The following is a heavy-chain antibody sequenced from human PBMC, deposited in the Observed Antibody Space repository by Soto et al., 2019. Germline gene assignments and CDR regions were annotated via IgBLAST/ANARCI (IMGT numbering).Heavy chain of an antibody. Sequence: VKVSCKASLGTFSSYAISWVRRAPGQGLEGMGGIIPDTGGTKYAQKFQGRVAMTRGTSIGTAYMELSGLTADETAVYYCARGIAAAGSKYYFDYWGQGTLVTVSS. CDR2: IIPDTGGT. D-gene: IGHD6-13*01. J-gene: IGHJ4*02. CDR3: ARGIAAAGSKYYFDY. CDR1: LGTFSSYA. V-gene: IGHV1-2*02.